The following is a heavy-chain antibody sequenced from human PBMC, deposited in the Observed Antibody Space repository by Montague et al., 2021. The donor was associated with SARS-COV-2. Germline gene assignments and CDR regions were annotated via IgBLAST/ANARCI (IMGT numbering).Heavy chain of an antibody. V-gene: IGHV4-34*01. Sequence: SETLSLTCTISGGSFSNYYWSWIRQPPGKGLEWIGEVNQSGTTIYNPSLKSGVTISEDTSKNQFYLKLNSVTAADTAVYYCARVRRPLGFACAGPAWRAFDIWGQGTMVTVSS. J-gene: IGHJ3*02. D-gene: IGHD3-16*01. CDR1: GGSFSNYY. CDR2: VNQSGTT. CDR3: ARVRRPLGFACAGPAWRAFDI.